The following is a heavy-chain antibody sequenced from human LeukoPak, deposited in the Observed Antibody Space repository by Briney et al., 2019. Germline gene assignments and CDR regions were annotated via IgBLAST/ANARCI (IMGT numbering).Heavy chain of an antibody. V-gene: IGHV1-2*02. CDR3: ARASDSSGYYPRV. J-gene: IGHJ4*02. CDR2: INPNSGGT. CDR1: GYTFTGYY. Sequence: ASVKVSCKASGYTFTGYYMHWVRQAPGQGLEWMGWINPNSGGTNYAQKFQGRVTMTRDTSISTAYMELRSLRSDDTAVYYCARASDSSGYYPRVWGQGTLVTVSS. D-gene: IGHD3-22*01.